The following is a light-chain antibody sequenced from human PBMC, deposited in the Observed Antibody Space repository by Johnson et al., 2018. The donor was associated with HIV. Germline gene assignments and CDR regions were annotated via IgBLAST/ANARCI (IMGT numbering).Light chain of an antibody. CDR1: SSNIGNNY. J-gene: IGLJ1*01. V-gene: IGLV1-51*01. Sequence: QAVLTQPPSVSAAPGQKVIISCSGSSSNIGNNYVSWYQQLPGTAPKLLIYDNNKRPSGIPDRFSGPKSGPSATLGIPGLQPGDEADYYCGTWDSSLDAYVFGTGTKVAVL. CDR3: GTWDSSLDAYV. CDR2: DNN.